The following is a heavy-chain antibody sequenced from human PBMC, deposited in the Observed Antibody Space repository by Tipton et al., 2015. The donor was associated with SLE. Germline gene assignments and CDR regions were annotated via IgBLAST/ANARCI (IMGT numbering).Heavy chain of an antibody. V-gene: IGHV3-21*01. J-gene: IGHJ6*03. CDR1: GFTFSSYS. D-gene: IGHD1-26*01. Sequence: SLRLSCAASGFTFSSYSINWVRQAPGKGLEWVSSISSGSTYIYYADSVKGRFTISRDNAKNSLYLQMNSLTAEDTAVYYCARVSGSAYYYYYMDVWGKGTTVTVSS. CDR3: ARVSGSAYYYYYMDV. CDR2: ISSGSTYI.